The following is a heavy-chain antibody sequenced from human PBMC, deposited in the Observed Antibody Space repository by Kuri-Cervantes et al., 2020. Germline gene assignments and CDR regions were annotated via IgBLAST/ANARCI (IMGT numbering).Heavy chain of an antibody. CDR2: ISYDGSNK. J-gene: IGHJ6*02. V-gene: IGHV3-30-3*01. CDR3: ASMALQSFPYYSFGLDV. CDR1: GFTLSSYA. Sequence: GESLKISCAASGFTLSSYAMHWVRQAPGKGLEWVAVISYDGSNKYYADSVKGRFTISRDNAKNSLYLQMNSLRDEDTAIYYCASMALQSFPYYSFGLDVWGQGTTVTVSS. D-gene: IGHD2-15*01.